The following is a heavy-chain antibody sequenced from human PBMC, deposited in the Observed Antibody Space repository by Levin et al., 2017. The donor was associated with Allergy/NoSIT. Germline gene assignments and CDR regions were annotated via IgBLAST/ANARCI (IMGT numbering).Heavy chain of an antibody. J-gene: IGHJ6*02. CDR3: AREEGWGYHYGMDA. V-gene: IGHV3-7*01. CDR1: GFTFTSFW. Sequence: GGSLRLSCAASGFTFTSFWMTWVRQAPGKGLEWVANIKQDGSETYYVDSVKGRFTISRDNAKNSVYLQMNSLRVDDTAVYYCAREEGWGYHYGMDAWGQGTTVTVSS. CDR2: IKQDGSET. D-gene: IGHD3-16*02.